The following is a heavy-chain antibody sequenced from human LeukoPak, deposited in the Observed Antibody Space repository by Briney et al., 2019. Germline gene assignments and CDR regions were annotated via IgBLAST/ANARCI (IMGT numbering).Heavy chain of an antibody. CDR2: IYYSGST. V-gene: IGHV4-39*07. D-gene: IGHD5-18*01. J-gene: IGHJ4*02. CDR3: ARVGYSYGLDFDC. Sequence: SETLSLTCTVSGGFISSSSYFWGWIRQPPGKGLEWIGSIYYSGSTNYNPSLKSRVTISVDTSKNQFSLKLSSVTAADTAVYYCARVGYSYGLDFDCLGQGTLVTVSS. CDR1: GGFISSSSYF.